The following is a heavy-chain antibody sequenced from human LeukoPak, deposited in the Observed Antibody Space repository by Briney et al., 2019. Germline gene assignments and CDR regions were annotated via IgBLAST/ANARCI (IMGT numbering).Heavy chain of an antibody. Sequence: PGGSLRLSCAASGFTFSSYSMNWVRQAPGKGLEWVSSISSSSSYIYYADSVKGRFTISRDNAKNSLYLQMNSLRAEDTAVYYCARARGVIIHYYYYGMDVWGQGTTVTASS. D-gene: IGHD3-10*01. V-gene: IGHV3-21*01. CDR3: ARARGVIIHYYYYGMDV. J-gene: IGHJ6*02. CDR2: ISSSSSYI. CDR1: GFTFSSYS.